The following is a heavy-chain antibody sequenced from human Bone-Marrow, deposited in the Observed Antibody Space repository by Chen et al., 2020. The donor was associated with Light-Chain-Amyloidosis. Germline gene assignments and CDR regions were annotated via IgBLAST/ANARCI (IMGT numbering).Heavy chain of an antibody. CDR1: GYTVPNYW. J-gene: IGHJ4*02. V-gene: IGHV5-51*01. CDR2: IYPDDSDA. D-gene: IGHD5-12*01. CDR3: ARRRDGYNFDY. Sequence: DVQLEQSGPEVKKPGWSLKLPRRGSGYTVPNYWTARARQMPGRGLEWMGVIYPDDSDARNSPSFEGQVTISADKSITTAYLQWRSLKASDTAMYYCARRRDGYNFDYWGQGTLVTVSS.